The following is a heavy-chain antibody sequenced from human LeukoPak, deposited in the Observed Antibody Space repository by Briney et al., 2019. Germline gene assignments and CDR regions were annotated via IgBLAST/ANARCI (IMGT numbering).Heavy chain of an antibody. J-gene: IGHJ4*02. V-gene: IGHV3-23*01. CDR2: ISGSGGST. Sequence: GGSLRLSCAASVFTFSSYAMSWVRQAPGKGLEWVSSISGSGGSTHYADSVKGRFTISRDNSKNTLYLQMNSLRAENTAVYYCAKDSASGSSFPSALDYWGQGTLVTVSS. CDR1: VFTFSSYA. CDR3: AKDSASGSSFPSALDY. D-gene: IGHD6-6*01.